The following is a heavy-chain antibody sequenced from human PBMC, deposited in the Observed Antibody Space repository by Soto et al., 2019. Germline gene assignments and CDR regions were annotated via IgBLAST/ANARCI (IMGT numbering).Heavy chain of an antibody. CDR2: ISAYNGNT. D-gene: IGHD6-19*01. CDR1: GYTFTNYG. CDR3: ASGGRAVAAVMDYYYGMDV. Sequence: GASVQVSCKAYGYTFTNYGISWVRQAPGQGLEWMGWISAYNGNTHYAQKLQGRVTMTTDTSASTAYMELRSLRSDDTAVYYCASGGRAVAAVMDYYYGMDVWGQGTTVTGS. V-gene: IGHV1-18*04. J-gene: IGHJ6*02.